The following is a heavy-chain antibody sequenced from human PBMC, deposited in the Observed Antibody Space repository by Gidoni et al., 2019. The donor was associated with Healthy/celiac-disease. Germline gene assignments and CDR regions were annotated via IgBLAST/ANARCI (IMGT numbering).Heavy chain of an antibody. D-gene: IGHD3-22*01. CDR1: GSSISSSSYY. CDR3: ARQTYYDDSSHAGAFDI. CDR2: IYYRGST. J-gene: IGHJ3*02. Sequence: QLQLQESGPGLVKPSETLSLTCTVSGSSISSSSYYWGWIRPPPGKGLEWIGIIYYRGSTYYNPSLKSRVTRSVDTSKNQFYLKLSSVTAADTAVYYGARQTYYDDSSHAGAFDIWGQGTMVTVSS. V-gene: IGHV4-39*01.